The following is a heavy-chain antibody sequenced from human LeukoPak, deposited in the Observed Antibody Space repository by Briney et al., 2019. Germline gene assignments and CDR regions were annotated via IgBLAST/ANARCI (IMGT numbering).Heavy chain of an antibody. Sequence: ASVKVSCKFSGYTLTELSMHWVRQAPGKGLEWMGCFDPEDGETIYAQKFQGRVTMTEDTSTDTDNMELSSLRSEDTAVYYCATVGQWLDPYYFDYWGQGTQVTVSS. D-gene: IGHD6-19*01. CDR2: FDPEDGET. J-gene: IGHJ4*02. V-gene: IGHV1-24*01. CDR3: ATVGQWLDPYYFDY. CDR1: GYTLTELS.